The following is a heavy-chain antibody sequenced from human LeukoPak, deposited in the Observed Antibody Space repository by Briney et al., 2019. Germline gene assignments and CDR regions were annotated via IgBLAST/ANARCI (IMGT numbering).Heavy chain of an antibody. D-gene: IGHD3-3*01. Sequence: KASETVSLTCGVSGYSISSDYYWGWIRQPPGKGLEWIGSIYHSGSTYKNPSLKSRVTISLDTSKNQFSLKLSSVTAADTAVYYCARQLSEWLLYGNWFDPWGQGTLVTVSS. J-gene: IGHJ5*02. CDR3: ARQLSEWLLYGNWFDP. CDR1: GYSISSDYY. CDR2: IYHSGST. V-gene: IGHV4-38-2*01.